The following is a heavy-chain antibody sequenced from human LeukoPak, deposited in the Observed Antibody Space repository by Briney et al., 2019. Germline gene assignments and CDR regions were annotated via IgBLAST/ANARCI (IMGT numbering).Heavy chain of an antibody. D-gene: IGHD6-19*01. CDR2: ISGSGGST. CDR3: AKGQQWLGTFDY. V-gene: IGHV3-23*01. CDR1: GFTFSSYA. Sequence: GGSLRLSCAASGFTFSSYAMSWVRQAPGKRLEWVSAISGSGGSTYYADSVKGRFTISRDNSKNTLYLQMNSLRAEDTAVYYCAKGQQWLGTFDYWGQGTLVTVSS. J-gene: IGHJ4*02.